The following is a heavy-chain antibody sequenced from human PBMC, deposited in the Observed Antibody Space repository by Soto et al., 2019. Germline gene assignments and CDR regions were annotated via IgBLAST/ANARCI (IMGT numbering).Heavy chain of an antibody. CDR2: IYYDGRNK. J-gene: IGHJ4*02. CDR1: GFTFNTYG. D-gene: IGHD1-26*01. Sequence: QVQLVESGGGVVQPGRSLRLSCAASGFTFNTYGMHWVRQAPGKGLEWVAVIYYDGRNKYYADSVKGRLTISRDNSKNTLNLQMNSLRVEDTAVYYCARDLGELWPSVGGYWGQGTLVTVSS. CDR3: ARDLGELWPSVGGY. V-gene: IGHV3-33*01.